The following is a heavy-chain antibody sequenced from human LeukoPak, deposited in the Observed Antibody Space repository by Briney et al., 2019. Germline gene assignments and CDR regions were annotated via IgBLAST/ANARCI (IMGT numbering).Heavy chain of an antibody. V-gene: IGHV4-39*01. CDR1: GGSISSSSYY. Sequence: SETLSLTCTVSGGSISSSSYYLGWIRQPPGKGLEWIGSIYYSGSTYYNPSLKSRVTISVDTSKNQFSLKLSSVTAADAAVYYCARRAARPERYFDYWGQGTLVTVSS. CDR3: ARRAARPERYFDY. CDR2: IYYSGST. J-gene: IGHJ4*02. D-gene: IGHD6-6*01.